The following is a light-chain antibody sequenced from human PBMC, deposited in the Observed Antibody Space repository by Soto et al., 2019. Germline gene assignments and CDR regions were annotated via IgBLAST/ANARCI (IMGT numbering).Light chain of an antibody. CDR3: QKYDSAPLT. J-gene: IGKJ4*01. V-gene: IGKV1-27*01. CDR2: AEP. CDR1: QAISNY. Sequence: DIQMTQYPSSLSASVGDRVTITCRARQAISNYLAWYQQKPGKDPKVLIYAEPTLQSGVSPRFSGGRSGTHVTLTVSSLQPEDVATYSCQKYDSAPLTFGGGTKVEIK.